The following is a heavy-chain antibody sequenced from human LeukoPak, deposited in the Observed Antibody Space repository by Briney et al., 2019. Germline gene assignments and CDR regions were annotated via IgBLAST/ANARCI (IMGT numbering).Heavy chain of an antibody. CDR2: IYYSGST. V-gene: IGHV4-39*01. CDR1: GGSISSSSYY. CDR3: ARGLATSFDY. J-gene: IGHJ4*02. D-gene: IGHD5-24*01. Sequence: SETLSLTCTVSGGSISSSSYYWGWIRQPPGKGLEWIGSIYYSGSTYYNPSLKSRVTISVDTSKNQFSLKLSSVTAADTTIYYCARGLATSFDYWGQGTLVTVSS.